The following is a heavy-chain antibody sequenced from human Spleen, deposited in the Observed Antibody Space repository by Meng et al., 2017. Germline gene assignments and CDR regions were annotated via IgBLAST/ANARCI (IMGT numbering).Heavy chain of an antibody. CDR1: GGSISSYTYF. V-gene: IGHV4-39*07. CDR3: TRGDSGSYYVSIDY. D-gene: IGHD1-26*01. Sequence: GSLRLSCTVSGGSISSYTYFWGWIRQPPGKGLEWIGSVYYTGSNYYNPSLKSRVTMSANTSKNQFSLKLSYVTAADTAVYYCTRGDSGSYYVSIDYWGQGALVTVSS. J-gene: IGHJ4*01. CDR2: VYYTGSN.